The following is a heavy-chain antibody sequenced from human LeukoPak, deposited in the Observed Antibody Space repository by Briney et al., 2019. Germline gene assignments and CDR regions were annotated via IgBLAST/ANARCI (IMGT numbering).Heavy chain of an antibody. Sequence: SETLSLTCTVSGDSISSYYWNWIRQPPGKGLEWIGYIYYTGSTNSNPSLKSRVTISVDTSKNQFSLQLRSVTAADTADYYCARGDSTGYYRFNYWGQGTLVTVSS. D-gene: IGHD3-22*01. J-gene: IGHJ4*02. V-gene: IGHV4-59*01. CDR2: IYYTGST. CDR1: GDSISSYY. CDR3: ARGDSTGYYRFNY.